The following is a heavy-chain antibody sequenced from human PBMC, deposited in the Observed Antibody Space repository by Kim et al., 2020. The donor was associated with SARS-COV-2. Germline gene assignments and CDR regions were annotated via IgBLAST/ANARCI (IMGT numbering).Heavy chain of an antibody. D-gene: IGHD3-22*01. V-gene: IGHV3-48*02. CDR3: ARDRSSRDSSGRDY. Sequence: ADSAKGRFTISRDNAKNSLYLQMNSLRDEDTAVYYCARDRSSRDSSGRDYWGQGTLVTVSS. J-gene: IGHJ4*02.